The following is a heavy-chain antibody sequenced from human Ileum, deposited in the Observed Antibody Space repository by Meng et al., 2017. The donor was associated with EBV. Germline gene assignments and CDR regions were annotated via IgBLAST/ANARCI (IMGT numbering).Heavy chain of an antibody. CDR3: ARGWDTAMDSG. CDR1: GGSVSISSYY. Sequence: QVQLQESGPGPVNPSETLALTCTFSGGSVSISSYYWSWIRQPPGKGLEWIGYIYYSGTTNYNPSLESRVTISVDTSKNQFSLKLRSVAASDTAVYYCARGWDTAMDSGWGQGTLVTVSS. V-gene: IGHV4-61*01. J-gene: IGHJ4*02. D-gene: IGHD5-18*01. CDR2: IYYSGTT.